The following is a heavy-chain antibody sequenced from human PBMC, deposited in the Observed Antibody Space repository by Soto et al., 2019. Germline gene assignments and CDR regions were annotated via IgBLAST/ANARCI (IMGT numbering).Heavy chain of an antibody. Sequence: GGSLRLSCAASGFTFSSYAMSWVRQAPGKGLEWVSAISGSGGSTYYADSVKGRFTISRDNSKNTLYLQMNSLRAEDTAVYYCAKDSSRRANWGSGYFDYWGQGTLVTVSS. CDR2: ISGSGGST. D-gene: IGHD7-27*01. J-gene: IGHJ4*02. CDR3: AKDSSRRANWGSGYFDY. V-gene: IGHV3-23*01. CDR1: GFTFSSYA.